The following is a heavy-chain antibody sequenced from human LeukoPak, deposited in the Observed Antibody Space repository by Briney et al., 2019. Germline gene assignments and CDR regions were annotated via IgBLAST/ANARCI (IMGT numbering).Heavy chain of an antibody. CDR2: IHNDGRT. J-gene: IGHJ4*02. Sequence: PESLSLTRAVSGGSISLSRTWGWVRQPPGKGLEWIANIHNDGRTAPNPSLKSRVTISLDTSTNQFSLRVNSVTAADTAFYYCARVLTAAGLDFWGQGILVAISS. CDR1: GGSISLSRT. V-gene: IGHV4-4*03. CDR3: ARVLTAAGLDF. D-gene: IGHD6-25*01.